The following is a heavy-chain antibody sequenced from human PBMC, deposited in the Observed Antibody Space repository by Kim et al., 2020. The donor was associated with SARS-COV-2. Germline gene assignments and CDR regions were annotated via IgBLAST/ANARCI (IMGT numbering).Heavy chain of an antibody. V-gene: IGHV5-51*01. Sequence: SPSFQGKVTISAAKSISTAYLQWSSLKASDTAMYYCVRLSSGYRNWFDPWGQGTLVTVSS. D-gene: IGHD3-22*01. CDR3: VRLSSGYRNWFDP. J-gene: IGHJ5*02.